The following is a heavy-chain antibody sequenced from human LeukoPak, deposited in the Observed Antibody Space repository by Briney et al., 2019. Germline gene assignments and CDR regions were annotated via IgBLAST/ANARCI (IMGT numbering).Heavy chain of an antibody. Sequence: GGSLRLSCAASVFTFSTYAMHWVRQAPGKGLEWVAFIQDDGSNKYYADSVKGRFTISRDNSKNTLHLQMNSLRAEDTAVYYCARAAADIVVVVAVEGPLGAFDIWGQGTMVTVSS. CDR1: VFTFSTYA. D-gene: IGHD2-15*01. CDR3: ARAAADIVVVVAVEGPLGAFDI. V-gene: IGHV3-30*02. CDR2: IQDDGSNK. J-gene: IGHJ3*02.